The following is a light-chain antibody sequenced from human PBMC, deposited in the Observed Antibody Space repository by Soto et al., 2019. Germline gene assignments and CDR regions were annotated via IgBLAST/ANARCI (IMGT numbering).Light chain of an antibody. CDR2: GNT. V-gene: IGLV1-40*01. Sequence: QSVLTQPPSVSGAPGQRVTISCTGSSSNIGAGYDVHWYQQFPGIVPKLLIYGNTNRPSGVPDRFSGSQSGTSASLAITGLQAEDEADYHCQSYDSRLSDYVFGTGTKVTVL. CDR1: SSNIGAGYD. J-gene: IGLJ1*01. CDR3: QSYDSRLSDYV.